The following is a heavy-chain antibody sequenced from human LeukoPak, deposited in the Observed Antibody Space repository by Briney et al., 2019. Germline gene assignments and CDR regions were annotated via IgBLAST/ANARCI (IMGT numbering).Heavy chain of an antibody. Sequence: SETLSLTCAVYGGSFSGYYWSWIRQPPGKGLEWIGEINHSGSTNYNPSLKSRVTISVDTSKNQFSLKLSSVTAADTAVYYCARKNGYYHGSGAPLDYCGQGTLVTVSS. CDR3: ARKNGYYHGSGAPLDY. CDR1: GGSFSGYY. J-gene: IGHJ4*02. CDR2: INHSGST. D-gene: IGHD3-10*01. V-gene: IGHV4-34*01.